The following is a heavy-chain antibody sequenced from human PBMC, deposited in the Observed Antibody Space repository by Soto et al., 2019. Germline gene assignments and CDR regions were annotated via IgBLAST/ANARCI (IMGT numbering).Heavy chain of an antibody. V-gene: IGHV1-69*01. Sequence: QVQLVQSGAEVKKPGSSVKVSCKASGGTFSSYAISWVRQAPGQGLEWMGGIIPIFGTANYAQKFQGRVTITADEATSTAYMELSSLRSGDTAVYYCARTATRIVATITWFDPWGQGTLVTVSS. CDR1: GGTFSSYA. J-gene: IGHJ5*02. CDR2: IIPIFGTA. D-gene: IGHD5-12*01. CDR3: ARTATRIVATITWFDP.